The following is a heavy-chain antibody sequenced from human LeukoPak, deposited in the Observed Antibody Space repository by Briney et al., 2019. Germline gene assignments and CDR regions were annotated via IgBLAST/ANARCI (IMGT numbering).Heavy chain of an antibody. CDR3: ARELRNNWFDP. CDR2: IKQDGSEK. Sequence: GGSLRLSCAASGFTFSSYWMSWVRQAPGKGLEWVANIKQDGSEKYYVDSVKGRFTISRDNAKNSLYLQMNSVRAEDTAVYYCARELRNNWFDPWGQGTLVTVSS. CDR1: GFTFSSYW. V-gene: IGHV3-7*03. J-gene: IGHJ5*02.